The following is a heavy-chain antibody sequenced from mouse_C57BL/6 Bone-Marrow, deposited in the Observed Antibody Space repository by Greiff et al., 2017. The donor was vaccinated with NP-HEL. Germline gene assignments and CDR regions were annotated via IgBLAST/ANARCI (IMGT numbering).Heavy chain of an antibody. Sequence: VQLQQSGPVLVKPGASVKMSCKASGYTFTDYYMNWVKQSHGKSLEWIGVINPYNGGTSYNQKFKGKATLTVDKSSSTAYMELNSLTSEDSAVYYCARDGYYPYYFDYWGQGTTLTGSS. V-gene: IGHV1-19*01. CDR2: INPYNGGT. CDR3: ARDGYYPYYFDY. J-gene: IGHJ2*01. D-gene: IGHD2-3*01. CDR1: GYTFTDYY.